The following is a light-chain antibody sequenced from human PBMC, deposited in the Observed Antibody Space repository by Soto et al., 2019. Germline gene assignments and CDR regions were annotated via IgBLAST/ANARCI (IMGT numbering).Light chain of an antibody. J-gene: IGLJ2*01. Sequence: QSVLTQPPSVSGAPGQRVTISCTGSSSNIGAGYHVHWYQQLPGTAPKLLIYGNSNRPSGVPDRFSGSKSGTSASLAITGLQAEDEADYYCQSYDGSLSAPVVFGGGTKVTVL. CDR3: QSYDGSLSAPVV. V-gene: IGLV1-40*01. CDR2: GNS. CDR1: SSNIGAGYH.